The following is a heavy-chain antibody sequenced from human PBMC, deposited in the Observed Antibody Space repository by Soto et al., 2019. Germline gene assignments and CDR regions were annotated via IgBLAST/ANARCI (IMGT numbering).Heavy chain of an antibody. CDR1: GDSIGSYY. Sequence: SETLSLTCTVSGDSIGSYYWSWIRQPAGKGLEWIGRIYTSGSTNYNPSLKSRVTMSVDTSKNQFSLKLSSVTAADTAVYYCASSPGAAAFDYWGQGTLVTVSS. V-gene: IGHV4-4*07. J-gene: IGHJ4*02. CDR2: IYTSGST. CDR3: ASSPGAAAFDY.